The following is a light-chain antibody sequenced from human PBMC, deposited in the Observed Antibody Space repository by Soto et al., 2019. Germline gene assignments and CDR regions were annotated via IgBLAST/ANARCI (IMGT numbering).Light chain of an antibody. CDR2: DAS. Sequence: DIQMSQSPSTLSASVGDRDTITCRATQSISASLAWYQQKPGEAPTLLIYDASSLESGVPSRFSGGGSETEFTLTISSLQPDDVATYYCQHYDEYPWTFGQGTKVDIK. CDR3: QHYDEYPWT. V-gene: IGKV1-5*01. CDR1: QSISAS. J-gene: IGKJ1*01.